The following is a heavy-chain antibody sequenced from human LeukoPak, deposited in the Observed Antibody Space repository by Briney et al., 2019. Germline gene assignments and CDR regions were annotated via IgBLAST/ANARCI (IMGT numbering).Heavy chain of an antibody. CDR2: INAGNGNT. J-gene: IGHJ4*02. CDR1: GYTFTSYA. Sequence: ASVKVSCKASGYTFTSYAMHWVRQAPGQRLEWMGWINAGNGNTKYSQKFQGRVTITRDTSASTAYMELSRLRSEDTAVYYCARLTVTTRSFDYWGQGTLVTVSS. D-gene: IGHD4-17*01. CDR3: ARLTVTTRSFDY. V-gene: IGHV1-3*01.